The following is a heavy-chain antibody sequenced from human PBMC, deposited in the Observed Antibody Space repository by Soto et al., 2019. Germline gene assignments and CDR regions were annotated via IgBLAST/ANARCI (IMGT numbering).Heavy chain of an antibody. CDR3: ARDVSEWPGWFDP. J-gene: IGHJ5*02. CDR1: GGTFSSYT. Sequence: QVQLVQSGAEVKKPGSSVKVSCKASGGTFSSYTISWVRQAPGQGLEWMGRIIPILGIGNYAQKFQGRVTISADKSTSTAYMELSSLRSEDTAVYYCARDVSEWPGWFDPWGQGTMVTVSS. CDR2: IIPILGIG. D-gene: IGHD3-3*01. V-gene: IGHV1-69*08.